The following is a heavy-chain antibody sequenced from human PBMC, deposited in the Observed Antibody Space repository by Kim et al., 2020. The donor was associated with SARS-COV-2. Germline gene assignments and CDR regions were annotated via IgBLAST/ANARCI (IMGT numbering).Heavy chain of an antibody. J-gene: IGHJ4*02. D-gene: IGHD4-17*01. CDR2: ISGSGGDT. CDR3: AKDRTSVLTSVALDF. Sequence: GGSLRLSCAAAGFSISSSVMNWVRQAPGKGLEWVSGISGSGGDTSYADSVRGRFKISRDVSKNTVYLQMDSLRAEDTAVYFCAKDRTSVLTSVALDFWGQGTLVTASS. V-gene: IGHV3-23*01. CDR1: GFSISSSV.